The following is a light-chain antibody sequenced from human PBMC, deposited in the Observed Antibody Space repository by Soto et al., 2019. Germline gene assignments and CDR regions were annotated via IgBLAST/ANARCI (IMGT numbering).Light chain of an antibody. CDR3: LHDYSYPRT. V-gene: IGKV1-6*01. CDR2: VAS. CDR1: RYIRSD. Sequence: GDRVTITCRASRYIRSDLSWYQQRPGQAPKVLIYVASNLQSGVPSRFSGSGYGTEFTLTISSLQPEDSATYYCLHDYSYPRTFGQGTKVDIK. J-gene: IGKJ1*01.